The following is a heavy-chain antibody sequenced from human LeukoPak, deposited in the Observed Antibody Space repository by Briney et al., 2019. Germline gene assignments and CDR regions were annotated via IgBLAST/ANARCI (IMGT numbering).Heavy chain of an antibody. CDR1: GYTFTGYY. D-gene: IGHD2-2*02. CDR3: TLYNY. CDR2: INPNSGGT. Sequence: GAPVKVSCKASGYTFTGYYMHWVRQAPGQGLEWMGWINPNSGGTNYAQKFQGRVTMTRDTSISTAYMELSSLRSDDMAVYYCTLYNYWGQGTLVTVSS. J-gene: IGHJ4*02. V-gene: IGHV1-2*02.